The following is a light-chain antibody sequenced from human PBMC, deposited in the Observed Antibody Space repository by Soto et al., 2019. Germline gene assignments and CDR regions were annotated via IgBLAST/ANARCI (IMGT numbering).Light chain of an antibody. Sequence: DIQMTQSPSSLSASVGDRVTTTCRASQSISFNLNWYQQKPGKAPKLLIFAASSLQSGVPSRFSGSGSGTDFTLTISSLQPEDFATYYCQQLKSNLITFGQGTRLEIK. CDR2: AAS. V-gene: IGKV1-39*01. J-gene: IGKJ5*01. CDR1: QSISFN. CDR3: QQLKSNLIT.